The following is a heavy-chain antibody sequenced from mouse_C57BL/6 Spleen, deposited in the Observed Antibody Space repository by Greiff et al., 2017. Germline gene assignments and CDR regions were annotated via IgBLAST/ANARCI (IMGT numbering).Heavy chain of an antibody. D-gene: IGHD2-4*01. Sequence: QVQLQQSGAELVRPGASVKLSCKASGYTFTDYYINWVKQRPGQGLEWIARIYPGSGNTYYNEKFKGKATLTAEKSSSTAYMQLSSLTSEDSAVYFCARGGIYYDYEGYFDVWGTGTTVTVSS. V-gene: IGHV1-76*01. CDR1: GYTFTDYY. J-gene: IGHJ1*03. CDR2: IYPGSGNT. CDR3: ARGGIYYDYEGYFDV.